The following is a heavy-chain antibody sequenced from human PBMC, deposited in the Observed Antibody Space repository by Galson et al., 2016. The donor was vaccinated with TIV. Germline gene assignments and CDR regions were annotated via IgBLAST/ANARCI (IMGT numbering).Heavy chain of an antibody. CDR1: GFNFYNYG. V-gene: IGHV3-33*01. J-gene: IGHJ4*02. D-gene: IGHD3-16*01. CDR3: ARGGVGWYYDSEDADPPRGNDY. Sequence: SLRLSCAASGFNFYNYGMHWVRQAPGKGLEWVASIWYNSKNNYYADSVKGRFSISRDNSNNLLYLQMNSLRAEDTAVYYCARGGVGWYYDSEDADPPRGNDYWGQGTLVIVSS. CDR2: IWYNSKNN.